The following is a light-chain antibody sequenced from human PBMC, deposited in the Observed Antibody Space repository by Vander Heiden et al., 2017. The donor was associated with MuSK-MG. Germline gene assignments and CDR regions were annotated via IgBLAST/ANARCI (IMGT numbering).Light chain of an antibody. CDR3: QQNESTPPLT. CDR1: QSISTA. Sequence: DMQRTQSQSSLSAPVGDRDTITSRARQSISTALTCYQHKQGNDPKLLIYAPSGSRRGVGSRFSGSGCGGDFALTISSLRLEDVAPAYYQQNESTPPLTFGGWTRVEIK. V-gene: IGKV1-39*01. J-gene: IGKJ4*01. CDR2: APS.